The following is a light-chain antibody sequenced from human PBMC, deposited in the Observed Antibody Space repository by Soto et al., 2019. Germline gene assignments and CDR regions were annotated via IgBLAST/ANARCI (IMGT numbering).Light chain of an antibody. CDR2: GVF. CDR3: PHYDGSHRT. Sequence: ETVLTQSPGTVSLSPGERATLSCRTSQSVNCNYLVWYQQKPGQAPRPLIYGVFNRATGISDRFSRSGSGTAFTLTIVGLEPEDSACYSCPHYDGSHRTFGQGTKMEMK. J-gene: IGKJ2*01. V-gene: IGKV3-20*01. CDR1: QSVNCNY.